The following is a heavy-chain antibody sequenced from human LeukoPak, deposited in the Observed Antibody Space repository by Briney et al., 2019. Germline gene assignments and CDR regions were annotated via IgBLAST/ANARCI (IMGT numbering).Heavy chain of an antibody. CDR3: AKNGGSQCYSHLDS. Sequence: QPGGSLRLSCAASGFTFSSYAMSWVRQAPGKGLEWFSGTSGSGGSTYYAGSVKGRFTISRDNSKNTLYLQMNSLRVEDTAVYYCAKNGGSQCYSHLDSWGQGTLVTVSS. D-gene: IGHD2-15*01. CDR1: GFTFSSYA. V-gene: IGHV3-23*01. CDR2: TSGSGGST. J-gene: IGHJ4*02.